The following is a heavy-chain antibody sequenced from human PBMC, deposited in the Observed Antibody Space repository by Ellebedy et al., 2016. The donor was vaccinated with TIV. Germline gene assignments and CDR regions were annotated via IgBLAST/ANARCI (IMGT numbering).Heavy chain of an antibody. D-gene: IGHD3-10*01. J-gene: IGHJ5*02. CDR3: AREGTMIRGIKNWFDP. Sequence: SQTLSLTXXISGDNVSSDRAAWNWIRQSPSRGLEWLGRTFYRSKWYYDYAASVRSRISVNPDTSKNQFSLQLNSVTPDDTAVYYCAREGTMIRGIKNWFDPWGQGTLVIVSS. CDR2: TFYRSKWYY. CDR1: GDNVSSDRAA. V-gene: IGHV6-1*01.